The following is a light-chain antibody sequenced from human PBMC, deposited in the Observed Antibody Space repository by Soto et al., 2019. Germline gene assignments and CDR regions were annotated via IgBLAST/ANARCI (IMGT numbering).Light chain of an antibody. V-gene: IGKV3D-15*01. CDR2: GAS. CDR1: QSVRNN. Sequence: EILGTQSPATLSVSPGERVTLSCRASQSVRNNLAWYQQKPGQAPRLLILGASTRATGIPARFSGGGSGTEFTLTISSLQSEDVAFYYCQQYSKWPPWTFGQGTNVEI. J-gene: IGKJ1*01. CDR3: QQYSKWPPWT.